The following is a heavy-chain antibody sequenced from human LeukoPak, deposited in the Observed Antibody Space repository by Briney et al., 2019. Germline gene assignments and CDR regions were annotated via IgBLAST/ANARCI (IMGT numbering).Heavy chain of an antibody. Sequence: PGGSLRLSCVASGFTFSSYAMSWVRQAPGKGLEWVSAISGSGGSTYYADSVKGRFTISRDNSKNTLYLQMNSLRAEDTAVYYCAKVPSSSGRGYFDYWGQGTLVTVSS. CDR1: GFTFSSYA. D-gene: IGHD6-19*01. CDR2: ISGSGGST. V-gene: IGHV3-23*01. CDR3: AKVPSSSGRGYFDY. J-gene: IGHJ4*02.